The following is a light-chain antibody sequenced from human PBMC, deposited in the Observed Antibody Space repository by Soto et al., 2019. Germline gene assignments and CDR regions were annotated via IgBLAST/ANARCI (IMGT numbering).Light chain of an antibody. CDR3: QQYSSSPPIT. CDR1: QTIGRNY. V-gene: IGKV3-20*01. CDR2: GAS. Sequence: EIVLTQSPGTLSLSPGETATLSCRASQTIGRNYLAWYQQKPGQAPRLLIYGASSRATGIPDRFSGSGSETDFTLTISRLEPEDFAVYYCQQYSSSPPITFGQGTRLEI. J-gene: IGKJ5*01.